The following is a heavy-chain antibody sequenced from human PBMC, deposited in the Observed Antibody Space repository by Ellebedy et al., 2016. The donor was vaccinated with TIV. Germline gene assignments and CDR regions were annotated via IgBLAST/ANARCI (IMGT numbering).Heavy chain of an antibody. J-gene: IGHJ6*02. CDR3: ARVPLLYSSGWSYYYGMDV. CDR2: TYYRSKWYN. D-gene: IGHD6-19*01. V-gene: IGHV6-1*01. Sequence: SQTLSLTXXISGDSVSSNSAAWNWIRQSPSRGLEWLGRTYYRSKWYNDYAVSVKSRITINPDTSKNQFSLQLNSVTPEDTAVYYCARVPLLYSSGWSYYYGMDVWGQGTTVTVSS. CDR1: GDSVSSNSAA.